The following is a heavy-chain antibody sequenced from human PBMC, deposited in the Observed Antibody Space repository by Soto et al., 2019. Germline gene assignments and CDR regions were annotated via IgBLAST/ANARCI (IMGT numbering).Heavy chain of an antibody. CDR2: MYYSGRT. J-gene: IGHJ4*02. D-gene: IGHD6-13*01. CDR3: ARDGYSSYFDY. V-gene: IGHV4-59*01. Sequence: SETLSLTCTVSGGSISSYYWSWIRQPPGKGLEWIGYMYYSGRTNYNPSLKSRVTISVDTSKNQFSLKLSSVTAADEAVYYCARDGYSSYFDYWGQGTLVTVSS. CDR1: GGSISSYY.